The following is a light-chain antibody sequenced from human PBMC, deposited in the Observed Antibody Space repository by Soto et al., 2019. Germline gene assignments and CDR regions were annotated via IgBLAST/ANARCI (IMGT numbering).Light chain of an antibody. Sequence: QSVLTQPRSVSGSPGQSVTISCTGTSSEVGGYNYVSWYQQHPGKAPKLMIYDVSKRPSGVPDRFSGSKSGNTASLTISGLQAEDEADYYCCSYAGSYTHVVFGGGTKVTVL. CDR3: CSYAGSYTHVV. CDR1: SSEVGGYNY. CDR2: DVS. J-gene: IGLJ2*01. V-gene: IGLV2-11*01.